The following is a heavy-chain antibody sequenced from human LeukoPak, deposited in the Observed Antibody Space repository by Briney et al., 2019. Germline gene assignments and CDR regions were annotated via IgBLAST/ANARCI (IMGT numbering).Heavy chain of an antibody. D-gene: IGHD6-13*01. CDR3: ARDPAGSAFDI. Sequence: GGSLRLSCAASGFTFSGHNMNWVRQAPGKGLEWISFVSISSGTIYYADSVKGRFTISRDNAKNSLYLQMNSLRAEDTALYHCARDPAGSAFDIWGQGTMVTVSS. CDR2: VSISSGTI. V-gene: IGHV3-48*04. CDR1: GFTFSGHN. J-gene: IGHJ3*02.